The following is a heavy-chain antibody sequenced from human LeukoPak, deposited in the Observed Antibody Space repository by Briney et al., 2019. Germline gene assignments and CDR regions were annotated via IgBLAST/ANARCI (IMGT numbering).Heavy chain of an antibody. D-gene: IGHD4-17*01. CDR2: IIPIFGTA. CDR1: GGTFSSYA. Sequence: SVNVSCKASGGTFSSYAISWVRQAPGQGLEWMGVIIPIFGTANYAQKFQGRVTITADKSTSTAYMELSSLRSEDTAVYYCARESPPSVTPPSPFDSWGQGTLVTVSS. CDR3: ARESPPSVTPPSPFDS. V-gene: IGHV1-69*06. J-gene: IGHJ4*02.